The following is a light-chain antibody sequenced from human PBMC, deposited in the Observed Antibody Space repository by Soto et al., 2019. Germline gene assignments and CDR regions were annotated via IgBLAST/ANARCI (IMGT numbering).Light chain of an antibody. V-gene: IGLV1-44*01. J-gene: IGLJ2*01. Sequence: QSVLTQPPSASGTPGQRVTISCSGRSSNIGSNAVNWYQQLPGTAPKLLIYSNNQRPSGVPDRFSGTKSGTSASLAISGLQSEDEADYYCAKWDDSLNALFGGGTKLTVL. CDR2: SNN. CDR3: AKWDDSLNAL. CDR1: SSNIGSNA.